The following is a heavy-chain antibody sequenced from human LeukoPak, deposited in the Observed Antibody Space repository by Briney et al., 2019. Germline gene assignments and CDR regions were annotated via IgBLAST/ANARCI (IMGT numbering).Heavy chain of an antibody. CDR1: GFTFSSYA. J-gene: IGHJ3*02. CDR2: ISGSGGST. CDR3: AKDTRGYGGNSDDAFDI. D-gene: IGHD4-23*01. V-gene: IGHV3-23*01. Sequence: GGSLRLSCAASGFTFSSYAMSWVRQAPGKGLEWVSAISGSGGSTYYADSVKGRFTISRDNSKNTLYLQMNSLRAEDTAVYYCAKDTRGYGGNSDDAFDIWGQGTMVTVSS.